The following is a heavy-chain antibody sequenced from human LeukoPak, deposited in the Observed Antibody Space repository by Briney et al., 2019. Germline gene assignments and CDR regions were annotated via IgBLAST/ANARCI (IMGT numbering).Heavy chain of an antibody. D-gene: IGHD3-3*01. CDR3: ARHDWFDP. CDR1: GFTFSSYD. Sequence: GGSLRLSCAASGFTFSSYDMHWVRQAPGKGLEWVAVISYDGSNKYYADSEKGRFTISRDNSKNTLYLQMNSLRAEDTAVYYCARHDWFDPWGQGTLVTVSS. V-gene: IGHV3-30*03. J-gene: IGHJ5*02. CDR2: ISYDGSNK.